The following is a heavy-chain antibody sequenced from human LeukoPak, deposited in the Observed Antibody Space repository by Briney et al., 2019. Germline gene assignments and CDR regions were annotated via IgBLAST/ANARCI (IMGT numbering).Heavy chain of an antibody. CDR2: ISWDGDTT. CDR1: GFTFDDYA. J-gene: IGHJ4*02. D-gene: IGHD5-18*01. V-gene: IGHV3-43D*03. CDR3: AKGPRNGYSYGYVDY. Sequence: GGSLRLSCAASGFTFDDYAMHWVRQAPGKGLEWVSLISWDGDTTYYADSVKGRFTIFRDNSKNSLYLQMNSLRAEDTALYYCAKGPRNGYSYGYVDYWGQGTLVTVSS.